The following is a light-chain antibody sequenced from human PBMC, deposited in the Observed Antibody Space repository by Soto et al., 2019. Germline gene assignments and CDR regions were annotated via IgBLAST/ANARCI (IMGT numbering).Light chain of an antibody. Sequence: QSVLTQPASVSGSPGQSITISCTGTSSDVGGYNYVSWYQQHPGKAPKLSIYDVRNRPSGVSDRFSGSKSGNTASLTISGLQAEDEADYYCSSYTSSENLVFGGGTKVTVL. CDR2: DVR. CDR3: SSYTSSENLV. CDR1: SSDVGGYNY. J-gene: IGLJ2*01. V-gene: IGLV2-14*01.